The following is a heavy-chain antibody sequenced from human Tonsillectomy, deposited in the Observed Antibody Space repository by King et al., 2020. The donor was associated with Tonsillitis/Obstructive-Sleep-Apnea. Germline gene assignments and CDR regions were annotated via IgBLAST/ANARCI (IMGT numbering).Heavy chain of an antibody. Sequence: VQLVESGGGLVQPGGPLRLSCSASGFTFSSYAMHWVRQAPGKGLEYVSAISSKGGSTSYADSVKGRFTLSRDNSKNTLHLQLSSLRAEDTAVYYCVKSRTNDLVRPHMDVWGKGTTVTVSS. CDR2: ISSKGGST. CDR1: GFTFSSYA. J-gene: IGHJ6*03. V-gene: IGHV3-64D*06. CDR3: VKSRTNDLVRPHMDV. D-gene: IGHD1/OR15-1a*01.